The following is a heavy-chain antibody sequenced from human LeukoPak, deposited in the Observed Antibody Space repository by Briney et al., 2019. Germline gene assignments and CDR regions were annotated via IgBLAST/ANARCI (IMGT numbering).Heavy chain of an antibody. CDR1: GFTFSSYG. Sequence: GGSLRLSCAASGFTFSSYGMHWVRQAPGKGLEWVAFIRYDGSNKYYADSVKGRFTISRDNSKNTLYLQMNSLRAEDTAVYYCAKDFSLDWVYYSDYWGQGTLVTVSS. CDR2: IRYDGSNK. V-gene: IGHV3-30*02. CDR3: AKDFSLDWVYYSDY. J-gene: IGHJ4*02. D-gene: IGHD3/OR15-3a*01.